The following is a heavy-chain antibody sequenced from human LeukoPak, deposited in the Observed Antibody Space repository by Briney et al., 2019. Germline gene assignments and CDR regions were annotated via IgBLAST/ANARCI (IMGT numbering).Heavy chain of an antibody. CDR2: IYYSGST. CDR3: ARCYGSGSYPYFDY. J-gene: IGHJ4*02. Sequence: PSETLSLTCTVSGGSISSHYWSWIRQPPGKGLEWIGYIYYSGSTNYNPSLKSRVTISVDTSTNQFSLKLSSVTAADTAVYYCARCYGSGSYPYFDYWGQGTLVTVSS. CDR1: GGSISSHY. D-gene: IGHD3-10*01. V-gene: IGHV4-59*11.